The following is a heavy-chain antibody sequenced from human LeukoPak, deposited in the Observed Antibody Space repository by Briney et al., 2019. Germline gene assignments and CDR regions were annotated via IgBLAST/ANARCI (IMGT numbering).Heavy chain of an antibody. CDR2: ISAYNGDT. CDR3: ARFERWTGTVYLDF. Sequence: ASVKVSCKTSGYIFAHNGISWVRQAPGQGPEWMGWISAYNGDTNYAQNFQGRVTMTRDTSTSTVYMELRSLRSDDTAVYYCARFERWTGTVYLDFWGQGTLVTVSS. CDR1: GYIFAHNG. D-gene: IGHD3/OR15-3a*01. J-gene: IGHJ4*02. V-gene: IGHV1-18*01.